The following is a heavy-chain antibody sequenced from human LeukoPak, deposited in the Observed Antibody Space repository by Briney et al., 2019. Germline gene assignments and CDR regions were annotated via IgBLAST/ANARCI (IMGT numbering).Heavy chain of an antibody. CDR3: ARVSSFFGSSGYYFDY. J-gene: IGHJ4*02. V-gene: IGHV4-39*07. Sequence: SETLSLTCTVSGGSISSSSYYWGWIRQPPGKGLEWIGSIYYSGSTYYNPSLKSRVTISVDTSKNQFSLKLSSVTAADTAVYYCARVSSFFGSSGYYFDYWGQGTLVTVSS. CDR2: IYYSGST. CDR1: GGSISSSSYY. D-gene: IGHD3-22*01.